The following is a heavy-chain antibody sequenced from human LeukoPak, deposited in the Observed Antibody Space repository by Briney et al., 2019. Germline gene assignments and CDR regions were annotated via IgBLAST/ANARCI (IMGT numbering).Heavy chain of an antibody. D-gene: IGHD2-15*01. CDR2: ISSNGSAM. V-gene: IGHV3-11*01. CDR3: AKNPAPYCSGGSCYVDD. J-gene: IGHJ4*02. Sequence: GGSLRLPCATSGFIFSDYSMSWIRQAPGKGLEWISYISSNGSAMYYADSVKGRFAISRDSAKNSLYLQMNSLRAEDTAVYYCAKNPAPYCSGGSCYVDDWGQGTLVTVSS. CDR1: GFIFSDYS.